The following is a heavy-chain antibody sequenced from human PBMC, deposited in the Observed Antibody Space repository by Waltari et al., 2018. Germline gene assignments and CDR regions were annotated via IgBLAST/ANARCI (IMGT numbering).Heavy chain of an antibody. CDR3: ARSGEMKGTVDY. CDR1: GGTFSTYT. CDR2: IIPLLCIS. J-gene: IGHJ4*02. V-gene: IGHV1-69*02. Sequence: HVQLEQSGAEVKKPGSSVKVSCKASGGTFSTYTVTWVRQAPGQGLEWMGSIIPLLCISKYAQSLQARLTITVDQSTNTGYMELNNLRPEDTGVYYCARSGEMKGTVDYWGQGTLVTVSS. D-gene: IGHD1-1*01.